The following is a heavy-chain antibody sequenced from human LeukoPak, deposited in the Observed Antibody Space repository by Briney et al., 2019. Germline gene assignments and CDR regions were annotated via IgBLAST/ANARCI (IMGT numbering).Heavy chain of an antibody. Sequence: GESLRLSCAASGFTFSSYAMSWVRQAPGKGLEWVSAISGSGGSTYYADSVKGRFTISRDNSKNTLYLQMNSLRAEDTAVYYCAKFHYGLGSYLKHAFDIWGQGTMVTVSS. CDR2: ISGSGGST. J-gene: IGHJ3*02. D-gene: IGHD3-10*01. CDR3: AKFHYGLGSYLKHAFDI. CDR1: GFTFSSYA. V-gene: IGHV3-23*01.